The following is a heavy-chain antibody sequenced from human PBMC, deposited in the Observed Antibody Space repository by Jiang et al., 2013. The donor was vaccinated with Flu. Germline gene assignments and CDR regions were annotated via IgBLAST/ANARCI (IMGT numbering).Heavy chain of an antibody. CDR1: GYTFARYW. CDR2: IFPIDSDT. D-gene: IGHD7-27*01. J-gene: IGHJ2*01. CDR3: ARRSTNWPHYYFEL. Sequence: GAEVKKPGESLKISCQASGYTFARYWIGWVRQMPGKGLESMGIIFPIDSDTKYSPSFQGQVTISVDKSINTAYLQWSSLKTSDTAIYYCARRSTNWPHYYFELWGRGTLVTVSS. V-gene: IGHV5-51*01.